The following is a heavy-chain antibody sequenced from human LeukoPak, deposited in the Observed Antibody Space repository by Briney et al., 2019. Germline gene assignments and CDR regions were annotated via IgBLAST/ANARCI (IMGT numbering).Heavy chain of an antibody. CDR1: GGSISSSTYY. D-gene: IGHD1-26*01. CDR2: IYYSGST. CDR3: ARHWGVGATYFDY. Sequence: SETLSLTCTVSGGSISSSTYYWGWIRQPPGKGLEWIGSIYYSGSTYYNLSLKSRVTISVDTSKNQFSLNLSSVTAADTAVYYCARHWGVGATYFDYWGQGTLVTVSS. V-gene: IGHV4-39*01. J-gene: IGHJ4*02.